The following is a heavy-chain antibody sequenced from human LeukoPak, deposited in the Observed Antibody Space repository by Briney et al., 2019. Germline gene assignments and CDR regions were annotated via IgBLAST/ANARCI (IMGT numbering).Heavy chain of an antibody. D-gene: IGHD6-6*01. Sequence: SETLSLTCTVSGGSISSSSYYWGWIRQPPGKGLEWIGSIYYSGSTHYNPSLKSRVTISVDTSKNQFSLKLSSVTAADTAVYYCARLRAARLYNWFDPWGQGTLVTVSS. CDR2: IYYSGST. V-gene: IGHV4-39*01. CDR1: GGSISSSSYY. CDR3: ARLRAARLYNWFDP. J-gene: IGHJ5*02.